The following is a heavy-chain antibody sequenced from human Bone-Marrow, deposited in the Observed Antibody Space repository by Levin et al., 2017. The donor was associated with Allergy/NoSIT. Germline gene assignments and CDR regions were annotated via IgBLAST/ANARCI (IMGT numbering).Heavy chain of an antibody. V-gene: IGHV3-23*01. D-gene: IGHD3-16*02. J-gene: IGHJ6*02. Sequence: PGGSLRLSCAASGFTFSSYAINWVRQAPGKGLEWVSAISGGGGSTYFADSVKGRFTISRDNSKNTLYLQMNSLRAEDTAIYYCAKRDDFVWGNYRPREKYAMDVWGQGTTVTVSS. CDR3: AKRDDFVWGNYRPREKYAMDV. CDR2: ISGGGGST. CDR1: GFTFSSYA.